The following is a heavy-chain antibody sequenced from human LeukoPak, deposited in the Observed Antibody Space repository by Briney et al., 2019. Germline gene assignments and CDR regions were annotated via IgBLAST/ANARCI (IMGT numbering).Heavy chain of an antibody. CDR1: GFTFNRYA. CDR2: ITGSGGNT. Sequence: GGSLRLSCAASGFTFNRYAMSWVRQVPGKGLEWVSVITGSGGNTYHADSVKGRLTVPRDNSKNTLYLHMNSLRAEDTAVYHCAKGPNDDSNYLFDHWGQGTLVTV. J-gene: IGHJ5*02. CDR3: AKGPNDDSNYLFDH. D-gene: IGHD4-11*01. V-gene: IGHV3-23*01.